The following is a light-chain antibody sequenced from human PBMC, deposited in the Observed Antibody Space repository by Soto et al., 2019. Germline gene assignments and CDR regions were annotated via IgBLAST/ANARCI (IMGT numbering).Light chain of an antibody. CDR3: QQTYMVPYT. CDR1: QSVSTY. V-gene: IGKV1-39*01. J-gene: IGKJ2*01. CDR2: GVS. Sequence: DIQMTQSPSSLSASVGDRVTITCRASQSVSTYLNWYFQKSGGAPKLLIHGVSKLENGTPSRFSGSGLATDFTLTINTLQPGDFAVYFCQQTYMVPYTFGQGTKVDIK.